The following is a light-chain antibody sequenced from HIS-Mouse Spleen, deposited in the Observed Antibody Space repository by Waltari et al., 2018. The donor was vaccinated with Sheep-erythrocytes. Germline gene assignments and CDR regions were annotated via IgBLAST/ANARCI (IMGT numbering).Light chain of an antibody. V-gene: IGLV2-14*01. CDR1: SRDVGGYNY. J-gene: IGLJ3*02. CDR2: EVS. Sequence: QSALTQPASVSGSPGQSLTIPCTGTSRDVGGYNYVPWYQQHPGKAPKLMIYEVSNRPSGVSNRFSGSKSGNTASLTISGLQAEDEADYYCSSYTSSSTWVFGGGTKLTVL. CDR3: SSYTSSSTWV.